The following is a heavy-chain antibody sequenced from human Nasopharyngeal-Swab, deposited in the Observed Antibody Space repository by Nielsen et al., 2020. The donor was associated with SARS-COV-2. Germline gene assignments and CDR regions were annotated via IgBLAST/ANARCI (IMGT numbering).Heavy chain of an antibody. V-gene: IGHV1-2*02. CDR3: ARDYYDNYDSDY. J-gene: IGHJ4*02. CDR1: GYTFTGYY. Sequence: ASVKVSCKASGYTFTGYYIHWVRQAPGQGLEWVGCINPYNGDTFYAQNFQGRVTVTRDTSRSTAYIDLSRLRSDDTAVYYCARDYYDNYDSDYWGQGTLVTVSS. D-gene: IGHD3-22*01. CDR2: INPYNGDT.